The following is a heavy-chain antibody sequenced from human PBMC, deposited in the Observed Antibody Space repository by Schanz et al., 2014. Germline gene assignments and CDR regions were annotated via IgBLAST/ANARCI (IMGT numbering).Heavy chain of an antibody. Sequence: QVQLVQSGAEVKKPGASVKVSCKASGYTFTSDSMHWVRQAPGQGLEWMGMINPSGGSTTYAQKFQGRVTMTRDTSTSTVYMELSSLRSEDTAVHYCARGRGFYDYWGQGTLVTVSP. CDR2: INPSGGST. CDR1: GYTFTSDS. V-gene: IGHV1-46*01. D-gene: IGHD3-10*01. J-gene: IGHJ4*02. CDR3: ARGRGFYDY.